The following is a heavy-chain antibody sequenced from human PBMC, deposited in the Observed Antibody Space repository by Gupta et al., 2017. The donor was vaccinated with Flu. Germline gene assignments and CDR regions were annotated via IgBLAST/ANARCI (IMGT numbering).Heavy chain of an antibody. CDR3: ARAMVFGGTFGTPRQPEY. D-gene: IGHD3-3*01. CDR1: FSDFY. CDR2: IKPKSGGT. V-gene: IGHV1-2*02. J-gene: IGHJ4*02. Sequence: FSDFYIHWVRQAPGQGLEWMGWIKPKSGGTNVAQNFQGRVTMTRDTSRNTAYMELNRLRSDDTAVYYCARAMVFGGTFGTPRQPEYWGQGTLVSVSS.